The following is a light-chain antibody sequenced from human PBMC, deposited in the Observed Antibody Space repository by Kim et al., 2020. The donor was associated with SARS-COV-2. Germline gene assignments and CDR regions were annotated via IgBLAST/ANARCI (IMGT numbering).Light chain of an antibody. J-gene: IGLJ2*01. CDR2: QDT. CDR1: KLGDKY. Sequence: SYELTQPPSVSLSPGQTASISCSGDKLGDKYACWYQQKPGQSPVLVIYQDTKRPSGIPERFSGSNSGNTATLTISETQAMDEADYYCQAWDSSTAVFGGGTQLTVL. CDR3: QAWDSSTAV. V-gene: IGLV3-1*01.